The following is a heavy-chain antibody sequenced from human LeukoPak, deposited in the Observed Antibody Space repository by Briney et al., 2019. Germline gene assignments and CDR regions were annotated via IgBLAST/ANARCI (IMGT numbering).Heavy chain of an antibody. J-gene: IGHJ4*02. CDR1: GYTFTGSY. Sequence: ASVKVSCKASGYTFTGSYIHWVRQVPGRGFEWVGWINPNSGGTNSAQNFQGRVPMTRDTSISTAYMEQSRLTSDDTAVYYCARDKTASYFDSSGYYFDFWGQGTLVTVSS. CDR2: INPNSGGT. V-gene: IGHV1-2*02. CDR3: ARDKTASYFDSSGYYFDF. D-gene: IGHD3-22*01.